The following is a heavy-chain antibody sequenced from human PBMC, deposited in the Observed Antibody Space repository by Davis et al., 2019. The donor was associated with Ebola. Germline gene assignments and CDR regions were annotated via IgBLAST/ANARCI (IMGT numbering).Heavy chain of an antibody. CDR2: ISAYNGNT. V-gene: IGHV1-18*01. D-gene: IGHD1-26*01. CDR3: ARTSIVGTTTTASDI. CDR1: CYTFKNSA. J-gene: IGHJ3*02. Sequence: ASVKVSCKASCYTFKNSAISWVRPAPGQGLEWMGWISAYNGNTAYAQILQGRVTMTPDTSTGTAYMELRSLRSDDTAVYFCARTSIVGTTTTASDIWGQGTMVTVSS.